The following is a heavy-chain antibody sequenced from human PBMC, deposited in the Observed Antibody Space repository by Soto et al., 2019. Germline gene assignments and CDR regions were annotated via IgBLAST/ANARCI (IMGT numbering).Heavy chain of an antibody. D-gene: IGHD3-22*01. J-gene: IGHJ4*02. V-gene: IGHV3-30-3*01. CDR3: ARAKEVVVITIDY. Sequence: PGGSLRLSCAASGFTFSSYAMHWVRQAPGKGLEWVAVISYDGSNKYYADSVKGRFTISRDNSKNTLYLQMNSLRAEDTAVYYCARAKEVVVITIDYWGQGTLVTVSS. CDR2: ISYDGSNK. CDR1: GFTFSSYA.